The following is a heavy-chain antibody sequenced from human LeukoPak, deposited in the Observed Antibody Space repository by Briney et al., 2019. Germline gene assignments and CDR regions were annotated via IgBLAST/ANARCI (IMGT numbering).Heavy chain of an antibody. CDR3: ARVGFFFGVVTEYYYYYYMDV. CDR2: ISSSSSTI. Sequence: PGGSLRLSCAASGFTFSSYSMNWVRQAPGKGLEWVSYISSSSSTIYYADSVKGRFTISRDNAKNSLYLQMNSLRAEDTAVYYCARVGFFFGVVTEYYYYYYMDVWGKGTTVTVSS. CDR1: GFTFSSYS. D-gene: IGHD3-3*01. V-gene: IGHV3-48*01. J-gene: IGHJ6*03.